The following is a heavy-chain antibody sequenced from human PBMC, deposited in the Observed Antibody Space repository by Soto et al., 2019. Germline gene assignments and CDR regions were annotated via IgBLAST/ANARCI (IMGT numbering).Heavy chain of an antibody. CDR2: IGESGTPT. V-gene: IGHV3-23*01. D-gene: IGHD2-2*01. CDR3: ARYIPGVRYYGMDV. Sequence: EVQLLESGGGLVQPGGSLRLSCAASGFTFSSYAMKWVRQAPGKGLEWVSLIGESGTPTYYADSVKGRFTISRDNSGNTLFLEMYSLRAEDTAVYYCARYIPGVRYYGMDVWGQGTPVTVSS. J-gene: IGHJ6*02. CDR1: GFTFSSYA.